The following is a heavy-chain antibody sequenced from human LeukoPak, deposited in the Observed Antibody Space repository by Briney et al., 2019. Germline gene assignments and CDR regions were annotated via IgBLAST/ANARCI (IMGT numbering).Heavy chain of an antibody. V-gene: IGHV1-69*05. CDR2: IIPIFGTA. Sequence: SVKVSCKASGGTFSSYAISWVRQAPGQGLEWMGGIIPIFGTANYAQKLQGRVTITTDESTSTAYVELSSLRSEDTAVYYCARLNTAMANFDYWGQGTLVTVSS. J-gene: IGHJ4*02. CDR3: ARLNTAMANFDY. CDR1: GGTFSSYA. D-gene: IGHD5-18*01.